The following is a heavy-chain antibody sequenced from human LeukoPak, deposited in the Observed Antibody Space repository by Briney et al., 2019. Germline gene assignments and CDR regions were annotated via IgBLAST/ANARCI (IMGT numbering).Heavy chain of an antibody. CDR3: ARDNGYSYGPYH. Sequence: GGSLRLSCAASGFTFSDYNMNWVRQAPGKGLEWVSSISSSSSHICYADSVKGRFTISRDNAKKSLYLQMNSLRAEGTAVYYCARDNGYSYGPYHWGQGTLVTVSS. CDR2: ISSSSSHI. V-gene: IGHV3-21*01. D-gene: IGHD5-18*01. CDR1: GFTFSDYN. J-gene: IGHJ4*02.